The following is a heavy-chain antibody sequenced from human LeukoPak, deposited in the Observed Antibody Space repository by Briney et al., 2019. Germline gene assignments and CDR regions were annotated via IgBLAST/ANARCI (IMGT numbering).Heavy chain of an antibody. Sequence: GGSLRLSCAASGFTFSNYWMSWVRQAPGKGLEWVAHIQQDGSKTLYVDSVKVRFTISRDKAKHSLYLQMDDLRAEDTAVYFCARDRWWGEFDYWGQGALVTVSS. D-gene: IGHD2-8*02. CDR3: ARDRWWGEFDY. CDR1: GFTFSNYW. J-gene: IGHJ4*02. CDR2: IQQDGSKT. V-gene: IGHV3-7*05.